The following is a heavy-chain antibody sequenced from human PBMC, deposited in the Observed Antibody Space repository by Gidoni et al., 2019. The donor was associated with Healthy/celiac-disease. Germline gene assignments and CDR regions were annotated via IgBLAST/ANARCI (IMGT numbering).Heavy chain of an antibody. CDR2: IYHSGST. CDR1: GYSISSGYY. D-gene: IGHD5-12*01. V-gene: IGHV4-38-2*02. J-gene: IGHJ4*02. Sequence: QVQLQESGPGLVKPSETLSLTCAVSGYSISSGYYWGWIRQPPGKGLEWIGSIYHSGSTYYNPSLKSRVTISVDTSKNQFSLKLSSVTAADTAVYYCARDAQGGYDWGGYWGQGTLVTVSS. CDR3: ARDAQGGYDWGGY.